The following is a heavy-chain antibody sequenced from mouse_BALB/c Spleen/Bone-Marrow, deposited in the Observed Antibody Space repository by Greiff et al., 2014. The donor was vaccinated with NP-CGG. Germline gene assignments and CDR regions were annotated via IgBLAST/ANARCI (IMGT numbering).Heavy chain of an antibody. CDR3: TRSDGYYVPHWYFDV. D-gene: IGHD2-3*01. CDR1: GYTFTGYY. CDR2: INPSNGGT. J-gene: IGHJ1*01. V-gene: IGHV1S81*02. Sequence: QVQLQQPGAELVKPGASVKLSCKASGYTFTGYYMYWVKQRPGQGLEWIGEINPSNGGTNFNEKFKSKATLTVDKSSSTAYMQLSSLTSEDSAVYYCTRSDGYYVPHWYFDVWGAGTTVTVSS.